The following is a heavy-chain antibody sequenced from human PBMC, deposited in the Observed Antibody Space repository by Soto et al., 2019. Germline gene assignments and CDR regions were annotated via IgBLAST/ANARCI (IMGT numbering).Heavy chain of an antibody. D-gene: IGHD1-1*01. Sequence: TLSLTCAVSGGSISSGGYSWSWIRQPPGKGLEWIGYIYHSGSTYYNPSLKSRLTISVDTSKNQFSLNLRSVTAADTALYYCARRVERNSFSFDPWGQGTTVTVSS. V-gene: IGHV4-30-2*01. CDR3: ARRVERNSFSFDP. CDR1: GGSISSGGYS. CDR2: IYHSGST. J-gene: IGHJ5*02.